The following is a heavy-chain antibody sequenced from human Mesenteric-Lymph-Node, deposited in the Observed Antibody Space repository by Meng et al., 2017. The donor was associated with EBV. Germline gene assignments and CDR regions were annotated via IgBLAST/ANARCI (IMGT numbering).Heavy chain of an antibody. D-gene: IGHD6-13*01. V-gene: IGHV4-39*01. CDR1: GDSTTGSGYN. Sequence: LRLQGSGPGRVWPSGAQALTFPCSGDSTTGSGYNWRWSLQPPGKGLEWIGSIYYGGSTYYNPYLKSRVTISVDTSKNQFSLKLSSVAAADTAVYYCARVPGNAAAGPVVDYWGQGTLVTVSS. CDR2: IYYGGST. CDR3: ARVPGNAAAGPVVDY. J-gene: IGHJ4*02.